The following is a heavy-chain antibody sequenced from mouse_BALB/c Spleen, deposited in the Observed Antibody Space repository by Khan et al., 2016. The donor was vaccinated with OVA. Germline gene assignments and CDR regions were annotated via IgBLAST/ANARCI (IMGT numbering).Heavy chain of an antibody. CDR3: AKDRGYYAVDY. CDR1: GFSLTSYG. Sequence: VELVESGPGLVAPSQSLSITCTVSGFSLTSYGVSWVRQPPGKGLEWLGVIWGDGNTNFHSALRSRLSISKDNSESQVFLKLNSLQTDDTATYYCAKDRGYYAVDYWGQGTSVTVSS. V-gene: IGHV2-3*01. CDR2: IWGDGNT. J-gene: IGHJ4*01.